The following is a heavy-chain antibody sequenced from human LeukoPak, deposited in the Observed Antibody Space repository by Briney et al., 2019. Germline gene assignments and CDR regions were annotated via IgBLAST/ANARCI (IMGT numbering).Heavy chain of an antibody. V-gene: IGHV1-2*02. CDR2: IYPNTGGT. Sequence: ASVKVSCKASGYTFTGYFMHWVRQAPGQGLEWMGWIYPNTGGTNYAQKFQGRVTMTRDTSISTTYMELSRLRSDDTAVYYCARDHCSDNDCYEDYYYGMDVWGQGTTVTVSS. J-gene: IGHJ6*02. CDR1: GYTFTGYF. CDR3: ARDHCSDNDCYEDYYYGMDV. D-gene: IGHD2-21*02.